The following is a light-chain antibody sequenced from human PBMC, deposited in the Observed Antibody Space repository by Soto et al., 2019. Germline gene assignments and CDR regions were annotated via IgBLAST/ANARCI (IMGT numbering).Light chain of an antibody. CDR3: QQYDIFSLT. CDR1: QSISSW. J-gene: IGKJ4*01. Sequence: DIQMTQSPSTLSASVGDRVTITGRASQSISSWLAWYQQKPGKAPKRLIYKASTLESGIPSRFSGGGSGTEFTLTISSLQPDDFATYYCQQYDIFSLTFGGGTKVEVK. V-gene: IGKV1-5*03. CDR2: KAS.